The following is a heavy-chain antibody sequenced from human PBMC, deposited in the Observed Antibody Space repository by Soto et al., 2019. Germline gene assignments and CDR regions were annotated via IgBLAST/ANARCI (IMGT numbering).Heavy chain of an antibody. J-gene: IGHJ6*02. Sequence: QVQLVESRGGVVQPGRSLRLSCAASGFTFSSYGIHWVRQAPGKGLEWVALVWYDGGNKYYADSVKGRFTISRDNSKNTLYLQMNSLRDEDTAVYYCVRAAGYSGNDYVYYYGMDVWGQGTTVTVSS. CDR3: VRAAGYSGNDYVYYYGMDV. CDR2: VWYDGGNK. V-gene: IGHV3-33*01. CDR1: GFTFSSYG. D-gene: IGHD5-12*01.